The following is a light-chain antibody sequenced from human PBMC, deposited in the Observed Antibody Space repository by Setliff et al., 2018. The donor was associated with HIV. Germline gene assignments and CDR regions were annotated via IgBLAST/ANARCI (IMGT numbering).Light chain of an antibody. V-gene: IGLV2-23*02. CDR2: EVN. CDR1: TSDMSHYNF. CDR3: CSYAGSNTFV. J-gene: IGLJ1*01. Sequence: QSALTQPASVSGSPGQSITISCTGSTSDMSHYNFVSWYQQHPGTAPKLMIYEVNKRPSGISNRFAGSKSGNTASLTISGLQAEDEADYYCCSYAGSNTFVFGTGTKVTVL.